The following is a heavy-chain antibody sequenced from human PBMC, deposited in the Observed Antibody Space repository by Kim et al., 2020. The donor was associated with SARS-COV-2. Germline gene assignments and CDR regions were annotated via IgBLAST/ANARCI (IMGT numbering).Heavy chain of an antibody. CDR2: IIPIFGTA. CDR1: GGTFSSYA. Sequence: VKVSCKASGGTFSSYAISWVRQAPGQGLEWMGGIIPIFGTANYAQKFQGRVTITADESTSTAYMELSSLRSEDTAVYYCASGGLSSGWSPLYYFDYWGQGTLVTVSS. CDR3: ASGGLSSGWSPLYYFDY. J-gene: IGHJ4*02. D-gene: IGHD6-19*01. V-gene: IGHV1-69*01.